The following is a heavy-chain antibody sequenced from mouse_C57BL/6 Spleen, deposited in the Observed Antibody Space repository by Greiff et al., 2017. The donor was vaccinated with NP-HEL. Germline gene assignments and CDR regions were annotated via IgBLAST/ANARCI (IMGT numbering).Heavy chain of an antibody. CDR2: INYDGSST. CDR1: GFTFSDYY. D-gene: IGHD3-1*01. CDR3: ARVPVSPGAWYFDY. V-gene: IGHV5-16*01. J-gene: IGHJ2*01. Sequence: EVMLVESEGGLVQPGSSMKLSCTASGFTFSDYYMAWVRQVPEKGLEWVANINYDGSSTYYLDSLKSRFIISRDNAKNILYLQMSSLKSEDTATYYCARVPVSPGAWYFDYWGQGTTLTGSS.